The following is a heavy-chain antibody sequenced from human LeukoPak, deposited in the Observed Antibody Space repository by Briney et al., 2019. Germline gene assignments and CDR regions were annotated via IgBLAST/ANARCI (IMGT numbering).Heavy chain of an antibody. J-gene: IGHJ4*02. CDR2: IYYSGST. CDR1: GDSISSGGYY. CDR3: ARAYCSSTSCSHFDY. D-gene: IGHD2-2*01. V-gene: IGHV4-31*03. Sequence: SQTLSLTCTVSGDSISSGGYYWSWIRQHPGKGLEWIGYIYYSGSTYYNPSLKSRVTISVDTSKNQFSLKLSSVTAADTAVYYCARAYCSSTSCSHFDYWGQGTPVTVSS.